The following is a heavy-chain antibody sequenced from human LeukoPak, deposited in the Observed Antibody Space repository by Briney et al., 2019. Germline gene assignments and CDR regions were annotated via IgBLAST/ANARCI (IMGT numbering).Heavy chain of an antibody. J-gene: IGHJ4*02. D-gene: IGHD6-19*01. Sequence: PGGSLRLSCGASGFTFKNYAMHWVRQAPGKGLEWVAFIRYDGSNKYYADSVKGRFTISRDNSKNTLYLQMNSLRAEDTAVYYCARDPGIAVAGYDYWGQGTLVTVSS. CDR2: IRYDGSNK. CDR3: ARDPGIAVAGYDY. V-gene: IGHV3-30*02. CDR1: GFTFKNYA.